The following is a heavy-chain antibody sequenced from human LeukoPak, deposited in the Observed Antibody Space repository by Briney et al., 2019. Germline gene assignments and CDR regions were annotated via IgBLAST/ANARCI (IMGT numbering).Heavy chain of an antibody. Sequence: PSETLSLTCTVSGGSISSYYWSWIRQPPGKGLEWIGYIYYSEGTNYNPSLKSRVTISVDTSKNQFSLKLSSVTAADKAVYYCARVQTDYGDYFDYWGQGTLVTVSS. CDR1: GGSISSYY. CDR2: IYYSEGT. D-gene: IGHD4-17*01. V-gene: IGHV4-59*01. CDR3: ARVQTDYGDYFDY. J-gene: IGHJ4*02.